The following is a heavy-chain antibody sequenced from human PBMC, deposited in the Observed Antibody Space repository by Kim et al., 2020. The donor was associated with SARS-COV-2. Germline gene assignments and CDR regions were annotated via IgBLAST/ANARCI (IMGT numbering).Heavy chain of an antibody. J-gene: IGHJ4*02. CDR3: ARGEDCGGDCYPYLDN. D-gene: IGHD2-21*02. Sequence: SETLSLTCTVSGGSINSYYWSWIRQPPGKGLEWIGYIYFSGSTNYNPSLKSRVTISVDTSKNQFSLKLSSVTAADTAVYYCARGEDCGGDCYPYLDNWGQGTLVTVSS. CDR1: GGSINSYY. V-gene: IGHV4-59*01. CDR2: IYFSGST.